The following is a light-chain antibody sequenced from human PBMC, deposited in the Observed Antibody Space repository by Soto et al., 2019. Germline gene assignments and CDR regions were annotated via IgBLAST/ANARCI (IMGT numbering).Light chain of an antibody. Sequence: VVMAQSPATLSESPGERATLSCRASQSVSSYLAWYQQKPGQAPRLLIYDASNRATGIPARFSGSGSGTEFTLTISSLQSEDSGIYYCLQDNDWPLSTFGQGTRLEIK. J-gene: IGKJ5*01. CDR3: LQDNDWPLST. CDR2: DAS. V-gene: IGKV3D-15*01. CDR1: QSVSSY.